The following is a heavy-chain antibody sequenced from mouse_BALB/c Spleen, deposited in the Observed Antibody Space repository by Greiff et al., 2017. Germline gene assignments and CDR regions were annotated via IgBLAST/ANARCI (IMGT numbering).Heavy chain of an antibody. D-gene: IGHD3-1*01. CDR1: GFSLTSYG. J-gene: IGHJ4*01. Sequence: VKLMESGPGLVQPSQSLSITCPVSGFSLTSYGVHWVRQSPGKGLEWLGVIWSGGSTDYNAAFISRLSISKDNSKSQVFFKMNSLQANDTAIYYCARKGSYAMDYWGQGTSVTVSS. CDR3: ARKGSYAMDY. CDR2: IWSGGST. V-gene: IGHV2-2*02.